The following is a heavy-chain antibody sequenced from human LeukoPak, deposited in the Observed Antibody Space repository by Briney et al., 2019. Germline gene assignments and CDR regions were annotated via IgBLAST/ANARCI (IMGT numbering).Heavy chain of an antibody. J-gene: IGHJ3*02. CDR3: ARAVRLGYCSSTSCSNDAFDI. V-gene: IGHV4-59*01. Sequence: SETLSLTCTVSGGSISSYYWSWIRQPPGKGLEWIGYIYYSGSTNYNPSLKSRVTISVDTSKNQFSLKLSSVTAADTAVYYCARAVRLGYCSSTSCSNDAFDIWGQGTMATVSS. CDR1: GGSISSYY. CDR2: IYYSGST. D-gene: IGHD2-2*01.